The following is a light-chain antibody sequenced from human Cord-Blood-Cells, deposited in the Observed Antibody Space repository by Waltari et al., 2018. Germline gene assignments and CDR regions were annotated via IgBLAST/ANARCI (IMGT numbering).Light chain of an antibody. V-gene: IGLV1-44*01. Sequence: QSVLTQPPSASGTPGQRVTISCSGSSSNIGSNTVNWYHQLPGTAPKLLTYSNNRRPSGVPDRFSGSKSGTSASLAISGLQSEDEADYYCAAWDDSLNGPNWVFGGGTKLTVL. CDR3: AAWDDSLNGPNWV. J-gene: IGLJ3*02. CDR2: SNN. CDR1: SSNIGSNT.